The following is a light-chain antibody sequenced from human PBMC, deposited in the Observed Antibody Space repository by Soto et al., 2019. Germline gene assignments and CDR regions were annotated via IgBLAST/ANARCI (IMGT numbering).Light chain of an antibody. CDR3: QHYNSYSEA. CDR2: KAS. V-gene: IGKV1-5*03. Sequence: DIQMTQSPSTLSGFLGTRVTIPFRASQTISSWLAWYQQKPGKAPKLLIYKASTLKSGVPSRFSGSGSGTEFTLTISSLQPDDFATYYCQHYNSYSEAFGQGTKVDIK. J-gene: IGKJ1*01. CDR1: QTISSW.